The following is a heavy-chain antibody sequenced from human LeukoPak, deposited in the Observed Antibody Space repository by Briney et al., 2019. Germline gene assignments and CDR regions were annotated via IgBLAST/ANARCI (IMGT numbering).Heavy chain of an antibody. J-gene: IGHJ6*03. CDR2: IYYSGST. CDR1: GGSISSSSYY. Sequence: TSETLSLTCTVSGGSISSSSYYWGWIRQPPGKGPEWIGSIYYSGSTYYNPSLKSRVTISVDTSKNQFSLKLSSVTAADTAVYYCARDGKFWSGYYALYYYYYMDVWGKGTTVTVSS. D-gene: IGHD3-3*01. V-gene: IGHV4-39*07. CDR3: ARDGKFWSGYYALYYYYYMDV.